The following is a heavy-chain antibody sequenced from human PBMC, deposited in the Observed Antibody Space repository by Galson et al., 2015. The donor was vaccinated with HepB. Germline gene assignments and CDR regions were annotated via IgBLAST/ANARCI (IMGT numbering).Heavy chain of an antibody. V-gene: IGHV6-1*01. CDR2: TYYRSKWYN. J-gene: IGHJ4*02. CDR3: ARSGVPYYYDSSGLWIDY. CDR1: GDSVSSNSAA. D-gene: IGHD3-22*01. Sequence: CAISGDSVSSNSAAWNWIRQSPSRGLEWLGRTYYRSKWYNDYAVSVKSRITINPDTSKNQFSLQLNSVTPEDTAVYYCARSGVPYYYDSSGLWIDYWGQGTLVTVSS.